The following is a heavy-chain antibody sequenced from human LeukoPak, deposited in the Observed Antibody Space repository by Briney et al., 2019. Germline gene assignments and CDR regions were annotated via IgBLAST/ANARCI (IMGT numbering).Heavy chain of an antibody. J-gene: IGHJ4*02. D-gene: IGHD6-13*01. CDR2: IYSGGST. CDR1: GGSFSGYY. Sequence: ETLSLTCAVYGGSFSGYYWSWVRQAPGKGLEWVSVIYSGGSTYYADSVKGRFTTSRDNSKNTLYLQMNSLRAEDTAVYYCAREESSSWTIYFDYWGQGTLVTVSS. CDR3: AREESSSWTIYFDY. V-gene: IGHV3-66*01.